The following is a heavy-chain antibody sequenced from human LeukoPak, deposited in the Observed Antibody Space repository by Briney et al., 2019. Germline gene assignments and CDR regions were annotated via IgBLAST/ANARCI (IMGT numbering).Heavy chain of an antibody. Sequence: GGSLRLSCAASGFTFSSYAMSWVRQAPGKGLEWVSAISGSGGSTYYADSVKGRFTISRDDAKNSLYLQMNSLRAEDTAVYYCARGAAPRAVAGKGFNWFDPWGQGTLVTVSS. CDR1: GFTFSSYA. V-gene: IGHV3-23*01. CDR3: ARGAAPRAVAGKGFNWFDP. D-gene: IGHD6-19*01. CDR2: ISGSGGST. J-gene: IGHJ5*02.